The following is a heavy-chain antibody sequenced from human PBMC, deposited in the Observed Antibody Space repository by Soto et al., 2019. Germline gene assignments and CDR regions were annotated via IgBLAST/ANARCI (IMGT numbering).Heavy chain of an antibody. J-gene: IGHJ3*02. CDR1: GDSVSSNIAA. CDR3: ARVMEQWLVNWAFDI. CDR2: TYYRSKWYN. D-gene: IGHD6-19*01. Sequence: PSQTLSLTCAISGDSVSSNIAAWNWIRQSPSRGLEWLGRTYYRSKWYNDYAVSVKSRITINPDTSKNQFSMQLNSVTPEDTALYYCARVMEQWLVNWAFDIWGQGTMVTVSS. V-gene: IGHV6-1*01.